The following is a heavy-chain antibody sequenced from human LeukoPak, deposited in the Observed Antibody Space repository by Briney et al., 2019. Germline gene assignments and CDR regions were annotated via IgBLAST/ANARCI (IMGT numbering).Heavy chain of an antibody. CDR3: ARGGAAAGTVYWFDP. J-gene: IGHJ5*02. CDR1: GGSFSGYY. D-gene: IGHD6-13*01. V-gene: IGHV4-34*01. Sequence: SETLSLTCAVYGGSFSGYYWSWIRQPPGKGLEWIGEINHSGSPNYNPSLKSRVTISIDTSKNQFSLKLSSVTAADTAVYYCARGGAAAGTVYWFDPWGQGTLVTVSS. CDR2: INHSGSP.